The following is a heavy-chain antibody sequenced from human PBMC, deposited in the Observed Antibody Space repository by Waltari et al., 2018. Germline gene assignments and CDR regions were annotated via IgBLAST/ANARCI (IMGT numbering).Heavy chain of an antibody. CDR3: AKPLGVSGTSFDH. CDR1: GFRFRSLG. J-gene: IGHJ4*02. Sequence: QVQLVESGGGVVQPGASLRLSCRGSGFRFRSLGMHWVRQAPGKGLGWVAVVSFEGSAEYYADSVKGRFIASRDNSKNTSYLQMNSLTREDTAMYYCAKPLGVSGTSFDHWGRGTLVTVSS. CDR2: VSFEGSAE. D-gene: IGHD1-1*01. V-gene: IGHV3-30*18.